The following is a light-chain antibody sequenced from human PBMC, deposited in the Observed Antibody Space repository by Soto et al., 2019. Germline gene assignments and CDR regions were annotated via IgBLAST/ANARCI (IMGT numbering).Light chain of an antibody. CDR1: QSVSSY. J-gene: IGKJ1*01. V-gene: IGKV3-15*01. Sequence: EIVMTQSPATLSVSPGERATLSCRASQSVSSYLAWYQQKPGQAPRLLIYGASTRATGVPARLSGSGSGTEFTLTIGSLRSEDSAVYYCQQYNEWPRTFGQGTKVDIK. CDR2: GAS. CDR3: QQYNEWPRT.